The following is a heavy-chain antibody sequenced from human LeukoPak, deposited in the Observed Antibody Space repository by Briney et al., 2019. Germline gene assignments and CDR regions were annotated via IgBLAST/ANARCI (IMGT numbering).Heavy chain of an antibody. CDR3: ASSPSGYWWNFDC. V-gene: IGHV4-39*01. CDR1: GGSISSYY. Sequence: SETLSLTCTVSGGSISSYYWGWIRQPPGKGLEWIGSIYYSGSTYNNPSLKSRVTISVDTTKNQFSLKLTSVTAADTAVYYCASSPSGYWWNFDCWGQGTLVTVSS. CDR2: IYYSGST. J-gene: IGHJ4*02. D-gene: IGHD3-22*01.